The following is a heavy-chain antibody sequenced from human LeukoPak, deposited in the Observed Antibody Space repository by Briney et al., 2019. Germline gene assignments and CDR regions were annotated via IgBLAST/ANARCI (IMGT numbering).Heavy chain of an antibody. J-gene: IGHJ3*02. CDR2: IYTSAST. V-gene: IGHV4-4*07. D-gene: IGHD5-24*01. Sequence: PSETLSLTCSVSGGSISNYYWSWIRQPAGKGLEWIGRIYTSASTNYNPSLKSRVTLSVDASKNQFSLRLSSLTAADTAVYYCARGRYCSATICSGGAAFDIWGQGTVVTVSS. CDR1: GGSISNYY. CDR3: ARGRYCSATICSGGAAFDI.